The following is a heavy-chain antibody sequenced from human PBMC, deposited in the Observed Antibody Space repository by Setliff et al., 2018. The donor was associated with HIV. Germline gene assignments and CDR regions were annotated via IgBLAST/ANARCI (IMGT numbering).Heavy chain of an antibody. CDR3: ARGKGVGGVVITGGLDV. CDR1: GHTFTNVD. Sequence: ASVKVSCKASGHTFTNVDIHWLRRATGQGLEWMGWMNPNTGVSGYALKFQARVTMTRDTSIRTAYMERSSLTSEDTAVYYCARGKGVGGVVITGGLDVWGKGTTVTVSS. V-gene: IGHV1-8*01. CDR2: MNPNTGVS. D-gene: IGHD3-10*01. J-gene: IGHJ6*04.